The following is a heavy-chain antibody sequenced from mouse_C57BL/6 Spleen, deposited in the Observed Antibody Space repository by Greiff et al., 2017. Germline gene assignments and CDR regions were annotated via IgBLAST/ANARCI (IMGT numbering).Heavy chain of an antibody. D-gene: IGHD1-1*01. V-gene: IGHV1-72*01. J-gene: IGHJ1*03. CDR1: GYTFTSYW. Sequence: VKLMESGAELVKPGASVKLSCKASGYTFTSYWMHWVKQRPGRGLEWIGRIDPNSGGTKYNEKFKSKATLTVDKPSSTAYMQLSSLTSEDSAVYDWARDYGSSPWYFDVWGTGTTVTVSS. CDR3: ARDYGSSPWYFDV. CDR2: IDPNSGGT.